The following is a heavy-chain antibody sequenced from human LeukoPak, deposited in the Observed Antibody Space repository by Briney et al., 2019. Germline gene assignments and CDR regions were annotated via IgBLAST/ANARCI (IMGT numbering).Heavy chain of an antibody. CDR3: ARDSAMVRGVIIYYFDY. Sequence: GGSLRLSCAASGFTFSSYWMSWVRQAPGKGLEWVANIKQDGGEKYYVDSVKGRFTISRDNAKNSLYLQMNSLRAEDTAVYYCARDSAMVRGVIIYYFDYWGQGTLVTVSS. J-gene: IGHJ4*02. V-gene: IGHV3-7*01. CDR1: GFTFSSYW. D-gene: IGHD3-10*01. CDR2: IKQDGGEK.